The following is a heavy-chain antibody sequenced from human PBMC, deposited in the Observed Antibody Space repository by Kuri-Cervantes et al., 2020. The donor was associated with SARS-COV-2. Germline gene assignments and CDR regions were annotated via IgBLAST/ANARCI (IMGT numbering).Heavy chain of an antibody. CDR2: INHSGST. Sequence: SETLSLTCTVSGGSISSYYWSWIRQPPGKGLEWIGEINHSGSTNYNPSLKSRVTISVDTSKNQFSLKLSSVTAADTAVYYCARYCSSTSCYRPPRYYYYMDVWGKGTTVTVSS. V-gene: IGHV4-34*01. D-gene: IGHD2-2*02. CDR3: ARYCSSTSCYRPPRYYYYMDV. CDR1: GGSISSYY. J-gene: IGHJ6*03.